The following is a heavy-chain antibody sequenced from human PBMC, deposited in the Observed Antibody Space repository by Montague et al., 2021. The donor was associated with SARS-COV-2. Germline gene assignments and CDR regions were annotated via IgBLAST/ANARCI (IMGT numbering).Heavy chain of an antibody. CDR1: GGSISSYY. V-gene: IGHV4-4*07. Sequence: SETLSLTCTVSGGSISSYYWSWIRQPPGKGLEWIGRIYTSGSTNYNPSLKSRVTMSVDTSKNQFSLKLSSVTAADTAVYYCARGKYDYVCRSHRYDNWFDPWGQGTLVTVSS. CDR2: IYTSGST. D-gene: IGHD3-16*02. CDR3: ARGKYDYVCRSHRYDNWFDP. J-gene: IGHJ5*02.